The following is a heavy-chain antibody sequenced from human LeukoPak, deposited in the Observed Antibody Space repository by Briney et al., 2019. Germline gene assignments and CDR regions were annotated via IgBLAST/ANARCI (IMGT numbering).Heavy chain of an antibody. CDR1: GFTFSSYA. J-gene: IGHJ4*02. Sequence: GGSLRLSCAASGFTFSSYAMHWVRQAPGKGLEWVAVISYDGSNKYYADSVKGRFTISRDNSKNTLNLQMNSLRAEDTAVYYCARDGGAFGEQLNDYWGQGTLVTVSS. D-gene: IGHD3-10*01. CDR3: ARDGGAFGEQLNDY. CDR2: ISYDGSNK. V-gene: IGHV3-30-3*01.